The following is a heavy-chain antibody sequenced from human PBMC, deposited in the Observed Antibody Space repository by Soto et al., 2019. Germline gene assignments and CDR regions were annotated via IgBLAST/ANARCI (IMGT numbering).Heavy chain of an antibody. D-gene: IGHD3-22*01. CDR3: ARPLYFYDTRVLGY. V-gene: IGHV1-8*01. CDR1: GYTFTSYD. CDR2: MNPNSGNT. J-gene: IGHJ4*02. Sequence: QVQLVQSGAEVKKPGASVKVSCKASGYTFTSYDINWVRQATGQGLEWMGRMNPNSGNTGYAQKFQGRVTMTRNTSISTAYMELSSLRSEDTAVYYCARPLYFYDTRVLGYWGQGTLVTVSS.